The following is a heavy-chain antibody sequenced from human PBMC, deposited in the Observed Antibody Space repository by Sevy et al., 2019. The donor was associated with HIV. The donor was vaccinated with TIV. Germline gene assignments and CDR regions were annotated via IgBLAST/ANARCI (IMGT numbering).Heavy chain of an antibody. J-gene: IGHJ6*02. CDR1: GFTFSSYG. CDR2: IWYDGSNK. Sequence: GGSLRLSCAASGFTFSSYGMHWVRQAPGKGLEWVAVIWYDGSNKYYADSVKGRFTISRDNSKNTLYLQMNSLRAEETAVYYCAREVIVVVPAAIRAGYYYYGMDVWGQGTTVTVSS. CDR3: AREVIVVVPAAIRAGYYYYGMDV. V-gene: IGHV3-33*01. D-gene: IGHD2-2*02.